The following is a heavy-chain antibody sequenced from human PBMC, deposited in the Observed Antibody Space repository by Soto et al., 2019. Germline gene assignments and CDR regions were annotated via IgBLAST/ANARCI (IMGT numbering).Heavy chain of an antibody. Sequence: LRLSCAASGFSGYWMHWVRQVPGKGLEWVSEIDSDGRSPSYADSVRGRFTISRDNSKNTLFLHMNSLRAEDTAIYYCTTLAAPTDHWGQGTLVTVSS. CDR2: IDSDGRSP. D-gene: IGHD6-13*01. CDR3: TTLAAPTDH. V-gene: IGHV3-74*01. CDR1: GFSGYW. J-gene: IGHJ4*02.